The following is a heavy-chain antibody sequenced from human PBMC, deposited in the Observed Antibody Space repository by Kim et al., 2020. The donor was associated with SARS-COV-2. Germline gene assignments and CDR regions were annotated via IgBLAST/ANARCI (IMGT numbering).Heavy chain of an antibody. V-gene: IGHV1-46*01. CDR3: ARRAARTTHFDC. Sequence: YAQKFQGRVTMTRDTSTNTVYMELSSLRSDDTAVYYCARRAARTTHFDCWGQGTLVTVSS. J-gene: IGHJ4*02. D-gene: IGHD6-6*01.